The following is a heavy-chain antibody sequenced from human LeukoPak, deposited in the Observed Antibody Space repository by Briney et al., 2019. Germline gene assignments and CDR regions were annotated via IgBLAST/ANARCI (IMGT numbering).Heavy chain of an antibody. CDR3: ARVQRGYCSSTSCYYFDF. Sequence: GGSLRLSCAASGFTFSNYSMNWVRQAPGKGLEWVSSISISSSSIYYADSMKGRFTISRDNAKNSLYLQMNSLRAEDTAVYYCARVQRGYCSSTSCYYFDFWGQGTLVTVSS. V-gene: IGHV3-21*01. J-gene: IGHJ4*02. CDR1: GFTFSNYS. CDR2: ISISSSSI. D-gene: IGHD2-2*01.